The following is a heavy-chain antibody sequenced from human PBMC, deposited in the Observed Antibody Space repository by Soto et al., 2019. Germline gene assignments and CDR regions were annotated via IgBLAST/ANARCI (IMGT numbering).Heavy chain of an antibody. CDR3: AREPNYFDY. J-gene: IGHJ4*02. CDR2: ISAYNGNT. CDR1: GYTFTSYG. V-gene: IGHV1-18*01. Sequence: QVQLVQSGAEVKKPGASVKVSCKASGYTFTSYGITSVRQAPGTGLEWMGWISAYNGNTNYAQKLQGKVTMTTDTATRTAYLELRSLRSDDTAVYYCAREPNYFDYWGQGTLVSVSS.